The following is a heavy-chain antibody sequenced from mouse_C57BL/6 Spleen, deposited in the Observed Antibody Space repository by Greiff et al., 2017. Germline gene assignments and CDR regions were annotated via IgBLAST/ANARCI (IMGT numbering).Heavy chain of an antibody. CDR1: GYTFTSYW. CDR3: ARTGLNPYYFDY. J-gene: IGHJ2*01. CDR2: IDPSDSET. V-gene: IGHV1-52*01. Sequence: VQLQQPGAELVRPGSSVKLSCKASGYTFTSYWMHWVKQRPIQGLEWIGNIDPSDSETHYNQKFKDKATLTVDKSSSTAYMQLSSLTSEDSAVYYCARTGLNPYYFDYWGQGTTLTVSS.